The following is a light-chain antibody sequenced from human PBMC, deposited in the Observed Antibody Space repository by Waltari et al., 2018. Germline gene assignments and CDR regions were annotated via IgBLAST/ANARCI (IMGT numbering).Light chain of an antibody. CDR3: QHYNNWPPLFS. V-gene: IGKV3-15*01. CDR1: QSVSNN. Sequence: EIVMTQSPATLSVSPGERATLSCRASQSVSNNLAWYQQKPGQAPRLLIYGASNRATGIPARFSGSGSGTEFTLTISSLQSEDFAVYYCQHYNNWPPLFSFGPGTKVGIK. J-gene: IGKJ3*01. CDR2: GAS.